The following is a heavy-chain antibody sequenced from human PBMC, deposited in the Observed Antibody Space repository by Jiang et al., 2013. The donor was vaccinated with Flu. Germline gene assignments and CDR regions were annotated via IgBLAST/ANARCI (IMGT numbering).Heavy chain of an antibody. Sequence: LLKPSETLSLTCAVYGGSFSGYYWSWIRQPPGKGLEWIGEINHSGSTNYNPSLKSRVTISVDTSKNQFSLKLSSVTAADTAVYYCASGIAAAQSVYWGQGTLVTVSS. CDR1: GGSFSGYY. J-gene: IGHJ4*02. V-gene: IGHV4-34*01. CDR3: ASGIAAAQSVY. D-gene: IGHD6-13*01. CDR2: INHSGST.